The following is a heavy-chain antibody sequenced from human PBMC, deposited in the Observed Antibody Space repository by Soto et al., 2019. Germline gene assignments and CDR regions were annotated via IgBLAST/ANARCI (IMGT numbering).Heavy chain of an antibody. CDR2: ISSSSSTI. CDR1: GFTFSSYS. CDR3: ARSGAEYYYYGMDV. V-gene: IGHV3-48*02. J-gene: IGHJ6*02. D-gene: IGHD4-17*01. Sequence: PGGSLRLSCAASGFTFSSYSMNWVRQAPGKGLEWVSYISSSSSTIYYADSVKGRFTISRDNAKNSLYLQMNSLRDEDTAVYYCARSGAEYYYYGMDVCGQGTTVTVSS.